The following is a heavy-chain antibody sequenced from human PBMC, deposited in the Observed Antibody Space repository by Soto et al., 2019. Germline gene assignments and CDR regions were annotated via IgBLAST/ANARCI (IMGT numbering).Heavy chain of an antibody. CDR1: GGSISSYH. CDR3: ARVLSGSSLFDY. D-gene: IGHD1-26*01. V-gene: IGHV4-59*01. J-gene: IGHJ4*02. CDR2: ISYSGST. Sequence: QVHLQESGPGLVKPSETLSLTCSVSGGSISSYHWSWVRQPPGRGLEWLGYISYSGSTNYNPSLNSRVTISVDTSKNQFSTKLTSVTAADTAVYYCARVLSGSSLFDYWGQGTLVTVSS.